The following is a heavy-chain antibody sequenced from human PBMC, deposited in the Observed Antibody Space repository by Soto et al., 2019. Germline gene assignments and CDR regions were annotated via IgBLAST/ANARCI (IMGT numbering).Heavy chain of an antibody. J-gene: IGHJ4*02. CDR3: AKARAQYYDFWSGYPVDY. Sequence: GGSLRLSCAASGCTFSSYGMHWVRQAPGKGLEWVSAISGSGGSTYYADSVKGRFTISRDNSKNTLYLQMNSLRAEDTAVYYCAKARAQYYDFWSGYPVDYWGQGTLVTVS. D-gene: IGHD3-3*01. CDR2: ISGSGGST. V-gene: IGHV3-23*01. CDR1: GCTFSSYG.